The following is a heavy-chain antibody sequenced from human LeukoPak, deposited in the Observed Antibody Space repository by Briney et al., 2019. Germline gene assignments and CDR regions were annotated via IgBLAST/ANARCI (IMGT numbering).Heavy chain of an antibody. J-gene: IGHJ4*02. D-gene: IGHD4-17*01. CDR3: ARDASPYGDYVRYYFDY. CDR2: ISYDGSNK. V-gene: IGHV3-30-3*01. CDR1: GFTFSHFA. Sequence: GGSLRLSCAASGFTFSHFAIHWVRQAPGKGLEWVAVISYDGSNKFYADSVKGRFTISRDNSKSTLYLQMKSLRAEDTAVYYCARDASPYGDYVRYYFDYWGRGTLVTVSS.